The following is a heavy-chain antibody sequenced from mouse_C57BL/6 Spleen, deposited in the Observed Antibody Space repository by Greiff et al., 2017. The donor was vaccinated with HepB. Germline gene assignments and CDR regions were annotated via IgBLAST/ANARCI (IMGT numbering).Heavy chain of an antibody. CDR3: ARNSVYYGSSYVLAWFAY. V-gene: IGHV1-26*01. D-gene: IGHD1-1*01. Sequence: EVQLQQSGPELVKPGASVKISCKASGYTFTDYYMNWVKQSHGKSLEWIGDINPNNGGTSYNQKFKGKATLTVDKSSSTAYMELRSLTSEDSAVYYCARNSVYYGSSYVLAWFAYWGQGTLVTVSA. J-gene: IGHJ3*01. CDR2: INPNNGGT. CDR1: GYTFTDYY.